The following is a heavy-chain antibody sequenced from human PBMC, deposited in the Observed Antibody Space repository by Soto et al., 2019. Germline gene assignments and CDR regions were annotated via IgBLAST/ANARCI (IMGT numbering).Heavy chain of an antibody. CDR2: IIPIFGTA. CDR3: ARDGGPTPDYYYGMDV. Sequence: GASVKVSCKASGGTFSSYAISWVRQAPGQGLEWMGGIIPIFGTANYAQKFQGRVTITADESTSTAYMELSSLRSEDTAVYYCARDGGPTPDYYYGMDVWGQVATVTVSS. V-gene: IGHV1-69*13. D-gene: IGHD2-15*01. J-gene: IGHJ6*02. CDR1: GGTFSSYA.